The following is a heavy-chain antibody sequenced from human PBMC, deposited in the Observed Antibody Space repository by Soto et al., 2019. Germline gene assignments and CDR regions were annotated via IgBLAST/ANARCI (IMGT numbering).Heavy chain of an antibody. Sequence: QVQLVESGGGVVQPGRSLRLSCAASGFTFSIYAMHWVRQAPGKGLEWVALISYDGGNKYYADSVKGRFTISRDNSKNTLYLQMNSLRAEDTAVYYCASAASPHTWGFGMDVWGQGTTVTVSS. V-gene: IGHV3-30-3*01. CDR2: ISYDGGNK. J-gene: IGHJ6*02. CDR3: ASAASPHTWGFGMDV. D-gene: IGHD3-16*01. CDR1: GFTFSIYA.